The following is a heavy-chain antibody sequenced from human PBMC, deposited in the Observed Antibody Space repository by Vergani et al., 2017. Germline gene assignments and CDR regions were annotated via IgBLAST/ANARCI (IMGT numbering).Heavy chain of an antibody. D-gene: IGHD2-2*02. CDR1: GFTFSNAW. CDR2: IKSKTDGGTT. CDR3: TTGQCSSTSCYRWSRY. J-gene: IGHJ4*02. Sequence: EVQLVESGGGLVKPGGSLRLSCAASGFTFSNAWMSWVRQAPGKGLEWVGRIKSKTDGGTTDYAAPVKGRFTISRDDSKNTLYLQMNSLKTEDTAVYYCTTGQCSSTSCYRWSRYWGQGTLVTVSS. V-gene: IGHV3-15*01.